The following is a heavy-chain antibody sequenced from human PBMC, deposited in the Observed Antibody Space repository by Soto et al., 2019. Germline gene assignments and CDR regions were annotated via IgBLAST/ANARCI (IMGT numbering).Heavy chain of an antibody. CDR3: AKDPPSMVTRLFDS. CDR1: GFFFSSFG. V-gene: IGHV3-30*18. J-gene: IGHJ5*01. D-gene: IGHD5-18*01. Sequence: QVQLVESGGGVVQPGTSLRLACAASGFFFSSFGMHWVRRAPGKGLGWVAVIASDGSLKNFADSVKGRFTVSRDNFKNLLYLHMDDLRPDDSAIYYCAKDPPSMVTRLFDSWGQGTLVTVSS. CDR2: IASDGSLK.